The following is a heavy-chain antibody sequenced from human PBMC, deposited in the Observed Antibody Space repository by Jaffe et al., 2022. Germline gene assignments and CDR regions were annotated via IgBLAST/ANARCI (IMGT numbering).Heavy chain of an antibody. Sequence: EVQLVESGGGLVQPGGSLRLSCAASGFIFSNYWMTWVRQAPGKGLEWVANIKEDGSDKYYVDSVKGRFTISRDNAKNSLYLQMNSLRAEDTAVYYCARVLDFWSTYFYYYYMDVWGRGTTVTVSS. CDR1: GFIFSNYW. V-gene: IGHV3-7*01. CDR3: ARVLDFWSTYFYYYYMDV. CDR2: IKEDGSDK. J-gene: IGHJ6*03. D-gene: IGHD3-3*01.